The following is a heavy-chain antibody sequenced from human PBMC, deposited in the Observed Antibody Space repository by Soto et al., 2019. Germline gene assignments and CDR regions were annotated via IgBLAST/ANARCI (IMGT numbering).Heavy chain of an antibody. J-gene: IGHJ4*02. CDR2: INPSGGST. CDR3: AGESYYYDSSGYYFLDY. CDR1: GYTFTSYY. D-gene: IGHD3-22*01. V-gene: IGHV1-46*01. Sequence: GASVKVSCKASGYTFTSYYMHWVRQAPGQGLEWMGIINPSGGSTSYAQKFQGRVTMTRDTSTSTVYMELSSLRSEDTAVYYCAGESYYYDSSGYYFLDYWGQGTLVTVSS.